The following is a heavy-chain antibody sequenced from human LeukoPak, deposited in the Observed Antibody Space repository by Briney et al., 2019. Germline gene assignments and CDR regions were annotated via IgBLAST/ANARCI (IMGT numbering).Heavy chain of an antibody. V-gene: IGHV4-34*01. CDR3: ASGAIYAWELLRY. CDR1: GGSFSAYY. Sequence: SETLSLTCGVYGGSFSAYYWTWIRQPPGKGLEWIGEINHSGSANYNPSLKSRVTISADTSKNQFSLKLTSVTAADTAVYYCASGAIYAWELLRYWGQGALVTVSS. J-gene: IGHJ4*02. D-gene: IGHD1-26*01. CDR2: INHSGSA.